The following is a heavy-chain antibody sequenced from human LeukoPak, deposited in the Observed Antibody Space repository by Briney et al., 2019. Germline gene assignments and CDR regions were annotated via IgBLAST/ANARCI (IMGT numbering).Heavy chain of an antibody. V-gene: IGHV3-23*01. CDR3: AKIRFLEWLSRYYYYYYGMDV. Sequence: GGSLRLSCAASGFTFSSYAMSWVRQAPGKGLEWVSAISGSGGSTYYADSVKGRFTISRDNSKNTLYLQMNSLRAEDTAVYYCAKIRFLEWLSRYYYYYYGMDVWGQGTTVTVSS. CDR1: GFTFSSYA. J-gene: IGHJ6*02. D-gene: IGHD3-3*01. CDR2: ISGSGGST.